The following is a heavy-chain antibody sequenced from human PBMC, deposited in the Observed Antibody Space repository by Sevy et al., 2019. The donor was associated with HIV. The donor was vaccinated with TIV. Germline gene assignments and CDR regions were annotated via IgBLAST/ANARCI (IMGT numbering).Heavy chain of an antibody. CDR2: IRSKDYGGTT. CDR3: TRDGGGGNILASYYYYDMDV. D-gene: IGHD2-21*01. CDR1: GFTFGDFA. V-gene: IGHV3-49*03. Sequence: GGSLRLSCTTSGFTFGDFAMSWFRQAPGKGLEWVGFIRSKDYGGTTEYAASVKGRFTISRDDSKNIAYMQMNSLKTEDTAVYFCTRDGGGGNILASYYYYDMDVWVQGTTVTVSS. J-gene: IGHJ6*02.